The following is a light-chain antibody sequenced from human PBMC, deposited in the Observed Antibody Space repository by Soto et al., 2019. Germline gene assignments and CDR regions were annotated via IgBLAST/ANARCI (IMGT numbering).Light chain of an antibody. J-gene: IGLJ2*01. CDR2: EVT. CDR3: SSYTSRSTLA. CDR1: SSDVGGYNF. V-gene: IGLV2-14*01. Sequence: QSALTQPASVSGSPGQSITISCTGTSSDVGGYNFVSWYQQHPGKAPKLMIYEVTDRPSGVSNRFSGSKSGSTASLTISGLQAEDEADYYGSSYTSRSTLAFGGGTQLTVL.